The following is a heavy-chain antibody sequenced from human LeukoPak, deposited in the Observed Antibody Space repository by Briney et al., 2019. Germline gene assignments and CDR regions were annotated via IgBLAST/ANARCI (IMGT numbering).Heavy chain of an antibody. Sequence: GGSLRLSCAASGFTFSSYSMNWVRQAPGKGLEWVSSISSSSSYIYYADSVKGRFTISRDNAKNSLYLQMNSLRAADTAVYYCATPDTRGGWYYFDYWGQGTLVTVSS. J-gene: IGHJ4*02. CDR1: GFTFSSYS. CDR2: ISSSSSYI. V-gene: IGHV3-21*01. D-gene: IGHD6-19*01. CDR3: ATPDTRGGWYYFDY.